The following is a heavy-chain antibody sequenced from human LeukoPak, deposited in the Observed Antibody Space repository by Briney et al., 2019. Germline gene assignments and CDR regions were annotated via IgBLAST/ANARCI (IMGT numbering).Heavy chain of an antibody. Sequence: VASVKVSCKASGYTFTGYYIHWVRQAPGQGLEWMGWINPDSGGTNYAQKFQGGVTMTRDTSISTAYMELSRLRSDDTAVYYCARVTRDPMTTVTTGNLFDYWGQGTLVTVSS. CDR2: INPDSGGT. CDR3: ARVTRDPMTTVTTGNLFDY. J-gene: IGHJ4*02. V-gene: IGHV1-2*02. D-gene: IGHD4-17*01. CDR1: GYTFTGYY.